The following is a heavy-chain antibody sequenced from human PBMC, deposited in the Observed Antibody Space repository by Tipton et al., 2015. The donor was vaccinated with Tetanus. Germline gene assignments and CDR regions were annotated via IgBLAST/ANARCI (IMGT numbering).Heavy chain of an antibody. CDR2: IYPGDSDI. CDR3: ARLRWNYSFRPYYFDS. CDR1: GYDFNNYW. V-gene: IGHV5-51*01. Sequence: QLVQSGVEVKKPGESLKISCQASGYDFNNYWIGWVRQTPGKGLEWMAIIYPGDSDIKYSPSFQGQVTISADTSVNTAYLQWSSLRASDSAIFYCARLRWNYSFRPYYFDSWGLGTLVTVSS. D-gene: IGHD1-7*01. J-gene: IGHJ4*02.